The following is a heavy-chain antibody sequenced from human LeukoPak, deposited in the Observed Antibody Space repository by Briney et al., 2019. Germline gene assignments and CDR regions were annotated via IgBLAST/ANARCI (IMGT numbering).Heavy chain of an antibody. J-gene: IGHJ6*02. D-gene: IGHD6-13*01. CDR2: IYYSGST. V-gene: IGHV4-39*07. CDR1: GGSISSGGYY. CDR3: ARDTLDSSSWKRHYYYYGMDV. Sequence: SETLSLTCAVSGGSISSGGYYWGWIRQPPGKGLEWIGSIYYSGSTYYNPSLKSRVTISVDTSKNQFSLKLSSVTAADTAVYYCARDTLDSSSWKRHYYYYGMDVWGQGTTVTVSS.